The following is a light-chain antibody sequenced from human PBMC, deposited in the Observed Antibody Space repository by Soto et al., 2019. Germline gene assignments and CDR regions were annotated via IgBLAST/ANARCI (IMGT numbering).Light chain of an antibody. CDR1: SRDVGGYNY. V-gene: IGLV2-8*01. J-gene: IGLJ1*01. Sequence: QSAPTQPPSASGTPGQSGTISCTGTSRDVGGYNYVSWYQQHPGKAPKLMIYEVSKRPSGVPDRFSGSKSGNTASLTVSGLQTEGEADYYCSSYAGSNVAVFGTGTKVTVL. CDR3: SSYAGSNVAV. CDR2: EVS.